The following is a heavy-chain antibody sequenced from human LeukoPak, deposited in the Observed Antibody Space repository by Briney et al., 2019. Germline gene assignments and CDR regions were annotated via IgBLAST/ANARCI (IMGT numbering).Heavy chain of an antibody. CDR2: VFDNGGT. Sequence: PSETLSLTCAVSGGSISTYYWSWIRQPPGKGLEWIGNVFDNGGTYYNPSLKSRVTMSLDTSKNQFSLKLSSVAAADTAVYYCARDPVVAAFFDYWGQGALVTVSS. CDR1: GGSISTYY. V-gene: IGHV4-59*12. J-gene: IGHJ4*02. D-gene: IGHD2-15*01. CDR3: ARDPVVAAFFDY.